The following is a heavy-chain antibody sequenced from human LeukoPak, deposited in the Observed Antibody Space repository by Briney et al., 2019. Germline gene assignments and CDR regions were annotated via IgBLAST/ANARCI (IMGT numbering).Heavy chain of an antibody. D-gene: IGHD6-19*01. CDR1: GFTFGDYA. CDR3: MVSGWYRGFDY. Sequence: GGSLRLSCTASGFTFGDYAMSWFRQAPGKGLEWVGFIRSKAYGGTTEYAASVKGRFTISRDDSKSIAYLQMNSLKTEDTAVYYCMVSGWYRGFDYWGQGTLVTVSS. V-gene: IGHV3-49*03. CDR2: IRSKAYGGTT. J-gene: IGHJ4*02.